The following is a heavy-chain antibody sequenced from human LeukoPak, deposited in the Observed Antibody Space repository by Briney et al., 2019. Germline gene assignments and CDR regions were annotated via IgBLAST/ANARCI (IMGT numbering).Heavy chain of an antibody. J-gene: IGHJ6*02. CDR3: ARGGSNYYYHGVDV. D-gene: IGHD1-26*01. CDR1: GFTFSSYW. V-gene: IGHV3-7*01. Sequence: PGGSLRLSCAASGFTFSSYWMSWVRQAPGKGLEWVANIKQDGSEKYYVDSVKGRFTISRDNAKNSLYLQMNSLRAEDTAVYYCARGGSNYYYHGVDVWGQGTTVTVSS. CDR2: IKQDGSEK.